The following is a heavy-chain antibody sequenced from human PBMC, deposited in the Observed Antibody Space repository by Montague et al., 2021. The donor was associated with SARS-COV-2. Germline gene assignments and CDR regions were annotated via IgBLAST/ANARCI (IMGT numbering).Heavy chain of an antibody. CDR1: GGSISGYY. D-gene: IGHD2-2*01. V-gene: IGHV4-59*13. CDR3: ARDSLVASYYYGVDV. CDR2: IYSSGST. Sequence: SETLSLTSTVSGGSISGYYWNWTRQPPGKGLEWIGYIYSSGSTNYNPSLKSRVTMSVDTSKNQLSLNLSSVTAADTAVYYCARDSLVASYYYGVDVWGQGTTVTVAS. J-gene: IGHJ6*02.